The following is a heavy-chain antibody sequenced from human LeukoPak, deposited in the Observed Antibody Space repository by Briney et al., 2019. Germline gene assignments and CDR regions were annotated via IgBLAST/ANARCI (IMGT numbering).Heavy chain of an antibody. CDR1: GGSFSGYY. J-gene: IGHJ3*01. Sequence: KPSEALSLTCAVYGGSFSGYYWSWIRQPPGKGLEWIGSIYYSGSTYYNPSLKSRVTISVDTSKNQFSLKLSSVTAADTAVYYCARRDRDGYYDSSGYCWGQGTMVTVSS. CDR2: IYYSGST. CDR3: ARRDRDGYYDSSGYC. D-gene: IGHD3-22*01. V-gene: IGHV4-34*01.